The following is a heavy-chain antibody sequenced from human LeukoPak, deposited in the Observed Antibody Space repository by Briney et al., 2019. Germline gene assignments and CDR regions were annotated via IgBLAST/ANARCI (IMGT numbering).Heavy chain of an antibody. CDR1: GGTFSSYA. CDR3: ARESLLRDYYDSSGYYYFDY. V-gene: IGHV1-69*13. CDR2: IIPIFGTA. Sequence: GASVKVSCKASGGTFSSYAISWVRQAPGQGLEWMGGIIPIFGTANYAQKFQGRVTITADESTSTAYMELSSLRSEDTAVYYCARESLLRDYYDSSGYYYFDYWGQGTLVTVSS. D-gene: IGHD3-22*01. J-gene: IGHJ4*02.